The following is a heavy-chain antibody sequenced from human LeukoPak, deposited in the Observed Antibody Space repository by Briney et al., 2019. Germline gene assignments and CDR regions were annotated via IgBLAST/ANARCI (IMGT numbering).Heavy chain of an antibody. D-gene: IGHD6-19*01. V-gene: IGHV3-66*01. Sequence: GGSLRLSCAASGFSVSNNYMSWVRQAPGKGLEWVSVIYSGGSTFYADSVKGRFTISRDNSKNTLYLQMNSLRDEDTAVYYCARDSGSGAIDYWGEGTLVTVSS. J-gene: IGHJ4*02. CDR1: GFSVSNNY. CDR3: ARDSGSGAIDY. CDR2: IYSGGST.